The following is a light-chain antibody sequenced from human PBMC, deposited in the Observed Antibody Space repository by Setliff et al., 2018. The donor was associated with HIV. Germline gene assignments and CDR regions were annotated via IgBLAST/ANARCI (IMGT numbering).Light chain of an antibody. J-gene: IGLJ1*01. CDR3: CSYAGTTTFV. Sequence: QSALTQPASVSGSPGQSITISCTGTSNDVGGYNYVSWYQQHPGKAPKLMIYEGTKRPSGVSNRISGSKSGNTASLTISGLQAADEADYYCCSYAGTTTFVFGTGTKVTVL. V-gene: IGLV2-23*01. CDR1: SNDVGGYNY. CDR2: EGT.